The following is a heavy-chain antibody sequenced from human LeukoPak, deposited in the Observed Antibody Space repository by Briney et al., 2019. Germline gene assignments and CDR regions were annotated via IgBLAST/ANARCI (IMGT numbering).Heavy chain of an antibody. CDR1: GFTFSSYG. J-gene: IGHJ4*02. Sequence: GRSLRLSCVASGFTFSSYGMHWVRQAPGKGLEWVAVISYDGSNKYYADSVKGRFTISRDNSKNTLYLQMNSLRAEDTAVYYCEPRITMVHGAPYWGQGTLVTVSS. D-gene: IGHD3-10*01. CDR2: ISYDGSNK. CDR3: EPRITMVHGAPY. V-gene: IGHV3-30*03.